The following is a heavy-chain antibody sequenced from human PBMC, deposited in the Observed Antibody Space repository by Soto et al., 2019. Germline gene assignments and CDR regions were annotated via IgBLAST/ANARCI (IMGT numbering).Heavy chain of an antibody. CDR1: GFTFSSYW. CDR3: CGGDYKYYYGMDA. V-gene: IGHV3-7*03. CDR2: IKQDGSEK. Sequence: PGGSLRLSCAASGFTFSSYWMSWVRQAPGKGLEWVANIKQDGSEKYYVDSVKGRFTISRDNAKNSLYLQMNSLRAEDTAVYYCCGGDYKYYYGMDAWGQGTTVTVSS. J-gene: IGHJ6*02. D-gene: IGHD2-21*02.